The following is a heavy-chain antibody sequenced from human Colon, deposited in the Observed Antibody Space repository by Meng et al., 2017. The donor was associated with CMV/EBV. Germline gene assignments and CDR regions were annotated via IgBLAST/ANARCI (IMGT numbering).Heavy chain of an antibody. J-gene: IGHJ4*02. CDR3: ARGVSSAGTMKIDY. Sequence: SETLSLTCTVSGGSISSSSYYWGWIRQPPGKGLEWIGEINHSGSTNYNPSLKSRVTISVDTSKNQFSLKLSSVTAADTAVYYCARGVSSAGTMKIDYWGQGTLVTVSS. D-gene: IGHD1-7*01. V-gene: IGHV4-39*07. CDR2: INHSGST. CDR1: GGSISSSSYY.